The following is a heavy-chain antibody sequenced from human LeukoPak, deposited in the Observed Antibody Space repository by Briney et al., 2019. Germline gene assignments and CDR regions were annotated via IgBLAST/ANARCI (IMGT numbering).Heavy chain of an antibody. CDR2: ISGSGGST. J-gene: IGHJ4*02. CDR1: GFTFSIYA. V-gene: IGHV3-23*01. CDR3: ASALPADHFDF. Sequence: GGSLRLSCAASGFTFSIYAMSWVRQAPGKGLEWVSAISGSGGSTYYADSVKGRFTISRDNSKNTLYLQMNSLRAEDTAVYFCASALPADHFDFWGQGTLVTVSS.